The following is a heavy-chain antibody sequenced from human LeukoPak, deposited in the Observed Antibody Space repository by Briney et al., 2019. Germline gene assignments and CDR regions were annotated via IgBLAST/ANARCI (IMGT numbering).Heavy chain of an antibody. Sequence: SETLSLTCTVSSGSISSYYWSWIRQPPGKGLEWIGYIYYSGSTNYNPSLKSRVTISVDTSKNQFSLKLSSVTAADTAVYYCARGGSSSSLLDYWGQGTLVTVSS. V-gene: IGHV4-59*01. CDR3: ARGGSSSSLLDY. J-gene: IGHJ4*02. CDR1: SGSISSYY. CDR2: IYYSGST. D-gene: IGHD6-6*01.